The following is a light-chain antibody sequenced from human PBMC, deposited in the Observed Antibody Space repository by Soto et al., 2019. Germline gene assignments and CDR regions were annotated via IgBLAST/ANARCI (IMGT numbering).Light chain of an antibody. CDR2: AAS. V-gene: IGKV1-27*01. CDR3: QKYNSYPMT. Sequence: DIQMTQSPSSLSASVGDRVTITCRASQGIRHYLAWYQQKPGKDPKLLIYAASTLQSGVPSRFSGSGSGTDFTLTISSLQPEDVATYYCQKYNSYPMTFGRGTKVEIK. CDR1: QGIRHY. J-gene: IGKJ1*01.